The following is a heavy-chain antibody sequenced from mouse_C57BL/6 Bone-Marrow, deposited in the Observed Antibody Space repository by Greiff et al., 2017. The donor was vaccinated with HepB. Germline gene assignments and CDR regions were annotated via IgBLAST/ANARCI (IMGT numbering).Heavy chain of an antibody. CDR1: GYTFTDYY. Sequence: EVKVVESGPVLVKPGASVKMSCKASGYTFTDYYMNWVKQSHGKSLEWIGVINPYNGGTSYNQKFKGKATLTVDKSSSTAYMELNSLTSEDSAVYYCALRWLLRLYYAMDYWGQGTSVTVSS. D-gene: IGHD2-3*01. CDR3: ALRWLLRLYYAMDY. J-gene: IGHJ4*01. V-gene: IGHV1-19*01. CDR2: INPYNGGT.